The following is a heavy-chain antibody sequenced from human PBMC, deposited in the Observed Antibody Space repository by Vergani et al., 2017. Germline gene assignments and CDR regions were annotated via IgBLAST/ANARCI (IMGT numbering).Heavy chain of an antibody. CDR1: GGSISSGGYS. D-gene: IGHD6-19*01. CDR3: ARSRAVAGTGWFDP. J-gene: IGHJ5*02. CDR2: IYHSGST. Sequence: QLQLQESGSGLVKPSQTLSLTCAVSGGSISSGGYSWSWIRQPPGKGLEWIGYIYHSGSTYYNPSLKSRVTISVDRSKNQFSLKLSSVTAAATAVYYCARSRAVAGTGWFDPWGQGTLVTVSS. V-gene: IGHV4-30-2*01.